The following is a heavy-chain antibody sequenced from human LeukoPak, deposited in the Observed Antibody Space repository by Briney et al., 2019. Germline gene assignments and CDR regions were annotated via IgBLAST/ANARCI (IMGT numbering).Heavy chain of an antibody. CDR1: GFTFSSYA. J-gene: IGHJ4*02. D-gene: IGHD6-25*01. Sequence: PGGSLRLSCAASGFTFSSYAMHWVRQAPGKGLEWVAVISYDGSNKYYADSVKGRFTISRDNSKNTLYLQMNSLRAEDTAVYYCARVSPTGIAAALDYWGEGTLVTVSS. V-gene: IGHV3-30-3*01. CDR3: ARVSPTGIAAALDY. CDR2: ISYDGSNK.